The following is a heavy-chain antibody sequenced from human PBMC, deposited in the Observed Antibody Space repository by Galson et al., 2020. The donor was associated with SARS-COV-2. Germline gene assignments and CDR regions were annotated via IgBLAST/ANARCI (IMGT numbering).Heavy chain of an antibody. D-gene: IGHD3-9*01. CDR1: GFTFSSYS. Sequence: GESLKISCAASGFTFSSYSMNWVRQAPGKGLEWVSSISSSSSYIYYADSVKGRFTISRDNAKNSLYLQMNSLRAEDTAVYYCARGTTARYFDWLLYLAIDYWGQGTLVTVSS. CDR3: ARGTTARYFDWLLYLAIDY. V-gene: IGHV3-21*01. J-gene: IGHJ4*02. CDR2: ISSSSSYI.